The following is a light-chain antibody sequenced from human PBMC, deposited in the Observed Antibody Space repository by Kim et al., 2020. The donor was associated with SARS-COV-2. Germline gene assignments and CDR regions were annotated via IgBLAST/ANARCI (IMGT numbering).Light chain of an antibody. V-gene: IGLV7-46*01. CDR1: TGAVTSDHF. Sequence: PGGTIPHPCDSSTGAVTSDHFPFWFQQKPGQAPRTLIYDTGNRHSWTPARFSGSLLGGKAALTLSAAQAEDEADYYCLLSYSDSRVFGGGTQLTVL. J-gene: IGLJ2*01. CDR3: LLSYSDSRV. CDR2: DTG.